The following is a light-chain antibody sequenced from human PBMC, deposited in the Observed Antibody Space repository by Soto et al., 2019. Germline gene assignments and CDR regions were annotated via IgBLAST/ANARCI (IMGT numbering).Light chain of an antibody. CDR2: EVN. CDR1: SSDVAFYNH. V-gene: IGLV2-14*01. CDR3: SSFASTQTYV. J-gene: IGLJ1*01. Sequence: QSALTQPASVSGSPGQSITISYTGTSSDVAFYNHVSWYQQHPGKAPKLLIYEVNNRPSGVSHRFSGSKSGNTASLTISGLQAEDEADYYCSSFASTQTYVFGTGTKLTVL.